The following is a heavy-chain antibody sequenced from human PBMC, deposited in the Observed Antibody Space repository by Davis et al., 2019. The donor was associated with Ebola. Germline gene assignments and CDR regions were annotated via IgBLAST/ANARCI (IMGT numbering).Heavy chain of an antibody. CDR3: ARVWNDYGSGSYYDY. CDR1: GGSITGYH. J-gene: IGHJ4*02. Sequence: MPSETLSLTCTVSGGSITGYHWSWIRQPPGKGLEWIGYIHYSGNTNYNPSLKSRVTISLDTSKNQFSLKLSSVTTADTAVYYCARVWNDYGSGSYYDYWGQGILVTVSS. CDR2: IHYSGNT. V-gene: IGHV4-59*01. D-gene: IGHD3-10*01.